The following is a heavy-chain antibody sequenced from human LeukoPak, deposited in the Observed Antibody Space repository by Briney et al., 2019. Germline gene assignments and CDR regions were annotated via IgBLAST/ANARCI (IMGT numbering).Heavy chain of an antibody. CDR3: ARDKDEYVWGTYRW. J-gene: IGHJ4*02. CDR1: GYSISSGYY. Sequence: SETLSLTCAVSGYSISSGYYWGWVRQAPGKGLEWIGSIYHTGGTDYNPSLKSRLTISVDTSKNQFSLNLRSVTAADTAVYYCARDKDEYVWGTYRWWGQGMLVTVSS. CDR2: IYHTGGT. D-gene: IGHD3-16*02. V-gene: IGHV4-38-2*01.